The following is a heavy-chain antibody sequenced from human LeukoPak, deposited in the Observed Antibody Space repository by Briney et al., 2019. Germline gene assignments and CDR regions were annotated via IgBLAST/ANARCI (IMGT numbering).Heavy chain of an antibody. J-gene: IGHJ6*03. CDR2: IIPIFGTA. Sequence: ASVKVSCKASGYTFTGYYMHWVRQAPGQGLEWMGGIIPIFGTANYAQKFQGRVTITADKSTSTAYMELSSLRSEDTAVYYCARSQTYSSSWYYYYYYMDVWGKGTTVTVSS. V-gene: IGHV1-69*06. CDR3: ARSQTYSSSWYYYYYYMDV. CDR1: GYTFTGYY. D-gene: IGHD6-13*01.